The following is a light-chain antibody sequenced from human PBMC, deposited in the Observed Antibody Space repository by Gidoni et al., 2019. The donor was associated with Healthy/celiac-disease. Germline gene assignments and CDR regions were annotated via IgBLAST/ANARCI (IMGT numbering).Light chain of an antibody. Sequence: DIQMTQSPSTLSASVGDRVNITCRASQSISSWLAWYQQKPGKAPKLLIYDASSLESGVPSRFSGSGSGTEFTLTISSLQPDDFATYYCQQYNIYSWTFGQGTKVEIK. CDR1: QSISSW. CDR3: QQYNIYSWT. CDR2: DAS. J-gene: IGKJ1*01. V-gene: IGKV1-5*01.